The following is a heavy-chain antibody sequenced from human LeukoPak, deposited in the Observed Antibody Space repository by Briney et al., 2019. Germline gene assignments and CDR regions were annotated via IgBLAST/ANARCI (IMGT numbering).Heavy chain of an antibody. D-gene: IGHD3-22*01. CDR1: GFTFSSYS. J-gene: IGHJ4*02. V-gene: IGHV3-53*01. CDR2: IYSGGSI. Sequence: GGSLRLSCAASGFTFSSYSMNWVRQAPGKGLEWVSVIYSGGSIHYAGSVKGRFTISRDNAKNTLYLQMNSLRADDTAVYYCARGHSSGNPDPFDSWGQGTLVIVSS. CDR3: ARGHSSGNPDPFDS.